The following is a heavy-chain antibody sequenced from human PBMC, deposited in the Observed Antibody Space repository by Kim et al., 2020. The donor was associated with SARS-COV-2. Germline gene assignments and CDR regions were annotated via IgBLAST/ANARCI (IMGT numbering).Heavy chain of an antibody. J-gene: IGHJ6*02. CDR3: ARLCERYRQYGLDV. D-gene: IGHD5-18*01. V-gene: IGHV4-39*06. Sequence: NPSLKRRGAITIDTSKNQFTMRLTSMTAADTAVYYCARLCERYRQYGLDVWGQGTTVTVSS.